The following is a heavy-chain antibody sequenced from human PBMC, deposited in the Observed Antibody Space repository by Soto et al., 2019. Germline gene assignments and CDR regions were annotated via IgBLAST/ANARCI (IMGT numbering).Heavy chain of an antibody. J-gene: IGHJ1*01. Sequence: QVQLQQWGAGLLKPSETLSLICSVSGGSFSDYYWTWIRQPPGKGLEWIGEINHRGSTKYSPSLXSXVXIXXDTSKNQFSLNLTSVTAADTAVYYCARGRIHNSGWYGDFHHWGQGTLVTVSA. CDR1: GGSFSDYY. CDR2: INHRGST. V-gene: IGHV4-34*01. CDR3: ARGRIHNSGWYGDFHH. D-gene: IGHD6-19*01.